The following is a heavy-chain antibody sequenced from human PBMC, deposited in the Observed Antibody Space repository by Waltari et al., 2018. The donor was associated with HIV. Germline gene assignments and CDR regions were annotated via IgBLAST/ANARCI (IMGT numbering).Heavy chain of an antibody. Sequence: QVQLQESGPGLVKHSETLSLTCSVSGGSLRSYYWSWIRQAAGKGPEWIWLIYPSGSNNYSPSRSGLVTLSVDTSKNQFSLKLMSVIAADTAMYYCARGAGELQVRAFDYWGQGTLVTVSS. CDR1: GGSLRSYY. J-gene: IGHJ4*02. V-gene: IGHV4-4*07. CDR2: IYPSGSN. CDR3: ARGAGELQVRAFDY. D-gene: IGHD1-7*01.